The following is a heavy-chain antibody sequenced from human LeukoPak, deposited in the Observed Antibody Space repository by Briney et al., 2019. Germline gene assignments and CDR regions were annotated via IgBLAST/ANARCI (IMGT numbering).Heavy chain of an antibody. V-gene: IGHV3-53*01. CDR3: AKEVYDSSGYYGNWFDP. CDR2: IYSDNT. J-gene: IGHJ5*02. Sequence: GGSLRLSCTVSGFTVSSNSMSWVRQAPGKGLEWVSFIYSDNTHYSDSVKGRFTISRDNSKNTLYLQMNSLRAEDTAVYYCAKEVYDSSGYYGNWFDPWGQGTLVTVSS. D-gene: IGHD3-22*01. CDR1: GFTVSSNS.